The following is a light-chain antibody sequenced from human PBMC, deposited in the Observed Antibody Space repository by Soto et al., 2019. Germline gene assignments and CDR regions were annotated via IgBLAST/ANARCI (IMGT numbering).Light chain of an antibody. V-gene: IGKV3-15*01. CDR1: QNINSN. CDR2: GAY. J-gene: IGKJ2*01. Sequence: EIVMTQSPATLSVSPGERAAISCRASQNINSNLAWYQQKPGQAPRLLIYGAYTRATGIPARFSGSGSGTDFTLTITSLQSEDFAVYHCQQYHSWYTFGQGTKLDIK. CDR3: QQYHSWYT.